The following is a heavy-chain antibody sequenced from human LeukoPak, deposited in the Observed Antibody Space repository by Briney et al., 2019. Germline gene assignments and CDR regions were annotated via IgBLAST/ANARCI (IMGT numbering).Heavy chain of an antibody. J-gene: IGHJ4*02. CDR3: ATTFRGVIITRLDY. CDR1: GFSFSGYA. CDR2: ISHAEKNK. V-gene: IGHV3-30*04. D-gene: IGHD3-10*01. Sequence: GGSLRLSCAASGFSFSGYAMHWVRRTPGKGLEWVAVISHAEKNKFYADSVKGRFTISRDNSKNTLFLQMNSLRAEDTAFYYCATTFRGVIITRLDYWGQGALVTVSS.